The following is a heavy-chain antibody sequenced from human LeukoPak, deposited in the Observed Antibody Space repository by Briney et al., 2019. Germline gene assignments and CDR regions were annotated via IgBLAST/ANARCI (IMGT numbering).Heavy chain of an antibody. CDR3: AKAPGIVVVLSWFDP. Sequence: GGSLRLSCAASGFTFSSYAKSWVRQAPGKGLEWVSAISGSGGSTYYADSVKGRFTISRDNSKNTLYLQMNSLRAEDTAVYYCAKAPGIVVVLSWFDPWGQGTLVTVSS. D-gene: IGHD3-22*01. V-gene: IGHV3-23*01. J-gene: IGHJ5*02. CDR2: ISGSGGST. CDR1: GFTFSSYA.